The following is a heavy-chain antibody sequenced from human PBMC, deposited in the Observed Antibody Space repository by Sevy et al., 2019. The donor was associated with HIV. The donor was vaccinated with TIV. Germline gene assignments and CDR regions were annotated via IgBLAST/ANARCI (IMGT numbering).Heavy chain of an antibody. CDR1: GFTFSSYS. CDR3: ARDQKLGKNWFDP. Sequence: GGSLRLSCAASGFTFSSYSMNWVRQAPGKGLEWVSSISSSSSYIYYADSVKGRFTISRDNAKNSLYLQMNSLRAEDTDVYYCARDQKLGKNWFDPWGQGTLVTVSS. V-gene: IGHV3-21*01. D-gene: IGHD7-27*01. J-gene: IGHJ5*02. CDR2: ISSSSSYI.